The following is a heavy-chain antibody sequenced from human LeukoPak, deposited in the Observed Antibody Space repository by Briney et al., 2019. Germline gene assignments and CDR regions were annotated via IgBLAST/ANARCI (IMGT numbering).Heavy chain of an antibody. D-gene: IGHD6-13*01. J-gene: IGHJ4*02. CDR2: ISVSVDST. Sequence: PGGSLRLSCAASGFTFSSYGMSWVRQAPGKGLEWVSGISVSVDSTYYADPVKGRFTISRDNSKNTVYLQMNSLRAEDTAVYYCARGSKTAGTIYSFDYWGQGTLVTVSS. V-gene: IGHV3-23*01. CDR3: ARGSKTAGTIYSFDY. CDR1: GFTFSSYG.